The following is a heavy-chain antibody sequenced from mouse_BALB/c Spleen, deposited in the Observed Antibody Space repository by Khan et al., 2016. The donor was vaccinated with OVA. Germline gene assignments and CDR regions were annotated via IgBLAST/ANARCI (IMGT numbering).Heavy chain of an antibody. J-gene: IGHJ4*01. CDR1: GFTFSDYY. D-gene: IGHD2-5*01. CDR3: ARHGYSKGDAMDH. CDR2: ISNGGGNA. Sequence: EVELVESGGGLVQPGGSLKLSCVTSGFTFSDYYLYWFRQTPEKRLEWVAYISNGGGNAYYADTVKGGFTISREYAKNILFLQMSRLKSEDTAMFYCARHGYSKGDAMDHCGQVTSVTVSS. V-gene: IGHV5-12*02.